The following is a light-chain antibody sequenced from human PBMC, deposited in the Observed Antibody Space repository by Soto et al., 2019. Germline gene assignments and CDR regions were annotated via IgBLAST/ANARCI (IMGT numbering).Light chain of an antibody. V-gene: IGLV2-14*01. Sequence: QSALTQPASVSGSPGQSITISCTGTSSDVGRYNYVSWYQQHPDKVPKLMIYEVSNRPSGVSNRFSGSKSGNTASLTISGLQAEDEADYYCSSYTSSSTYVFGTGTKVTVL. CDR1: SSDVGRYNY. CDR2: EVS. J-gene: IGLJ1*01. CDR3: SSYTSSSTYV.